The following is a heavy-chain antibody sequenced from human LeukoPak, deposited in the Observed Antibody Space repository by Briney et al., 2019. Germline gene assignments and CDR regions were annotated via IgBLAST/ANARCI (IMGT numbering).Heavy chain of an antibody. CDR3: ARTDDSGYYSGY. CDR2: IYYSGST. Sequence: SETLSLTCTVSGGSISSGGYYWSWIRQHPGKGLEWIGFIYYSGSTYYNPSLKGRLTISVDTSKNQFSVKLSSVTAADTAVYYCARTDDSGYYSGYWGQGTLVTVSS. D-gene: IGHD3-22*01. J-gene: IGHJ4*02. CDR1: GGSISSGGYY. V-gene: IGHV4-31*03.